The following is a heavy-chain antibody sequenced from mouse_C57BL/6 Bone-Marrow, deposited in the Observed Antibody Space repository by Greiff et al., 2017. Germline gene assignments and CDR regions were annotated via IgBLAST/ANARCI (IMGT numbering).Heavy chain of an antibody. D-gene: IGHD1-1*01. CDR3: ARSGEYGPYDLDY. J-gene: IGHJ4*01. Sequence: EVKLMESGGGLVKPGGSLKLSCAASGFTFSSYAMSWVRQTPEQRLAWVATLSDGGSYTYYPDNVKGRFTISRDNAKSNLYRQMSHLKSEDTAMYYCARSGEYGPYDLDYWGQGSSVTVAS. CDR2: LSDGGSYT. CDR1: GFTFSSYA. V-gene: IGHV5-4*03.